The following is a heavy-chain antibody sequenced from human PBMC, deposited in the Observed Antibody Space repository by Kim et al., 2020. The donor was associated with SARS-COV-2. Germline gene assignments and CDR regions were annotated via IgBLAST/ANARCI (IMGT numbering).Heavy chain of an antibody. CDR3: ARDFPDSSGYYRYYFDY. CDR1: GYTFTSYY. CDR2: INPSGGST. Sequence: ASVKVSCKASGYTFTSYYMHWVRQAPGQGLEWMGIINPSGGSTSYAQKFQGRVTMTRDTSTSTVYMELSSLRSEDTAVYYCARDFPDSSGYYRYYFDYWGQGTLVTVSS. J-gene: IGHJ4*02. D-gene: IGHD3-22*01. V-gene: IGHV1-46*01.